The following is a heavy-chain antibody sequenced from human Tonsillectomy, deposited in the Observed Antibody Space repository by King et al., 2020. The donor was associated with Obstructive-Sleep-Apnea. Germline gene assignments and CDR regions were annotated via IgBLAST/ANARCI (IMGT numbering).Heavy chain of an antibody. V-gene: IGHV3-30*04. Sequence: VKLVESGGGVVQPGRSLRLSCAASGFTFSSYVMYWVRQAPGKGLEWVAVISHDGDDTYYADSVKGRFTISRDNSKNTLYLQMDSLRPEDTAVYYCAGVLHWGQGTLVTVSA. CDR2: ISHDGDDT. CDR3: AGVLH. CDR1: GFTFSSYV. J-gene: IGHJ4*02.